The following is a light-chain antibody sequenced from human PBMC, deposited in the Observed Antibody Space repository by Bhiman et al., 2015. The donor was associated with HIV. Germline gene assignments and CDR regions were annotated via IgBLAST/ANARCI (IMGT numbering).Light chain of an antibody. CDR1: NIGSKS. J-gene: IGLJ2*01. CDR2: YDT. CDR3: QVWHSSSDHVV. V-gene: IGLV3-21*04. Sequence: SYVLTQPPSVSVAPGKTARITCGGNNIGSKSVHWYQQRPGQAPVLVIYYDTDRPSGIPERFSGSNSENTATLTISRVEAGDEADYYCQVWHSSSDHVVFGGGTKLTVL.